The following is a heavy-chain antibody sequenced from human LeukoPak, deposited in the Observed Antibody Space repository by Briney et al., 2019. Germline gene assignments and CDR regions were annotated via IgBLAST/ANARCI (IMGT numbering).Heavy chain of an antibody. V-gene: IGHV4-34*01. CDR3: ARAPVGATYFDY. J-gene: IGHJ4*02. D-gene: IGHD1-26*01. CDR1: GGSFSGYY. CDR2: INHSGST. Sequence: SETLSPTCAVYGGSFSGYYWSWIRQPPGKGLEWIGEINHSGSTNYNPSLKSRVTISADTSKNQFSLKLSSVTAADTAVYYCARAPVGATYFDYWGQGTLVTVSS.